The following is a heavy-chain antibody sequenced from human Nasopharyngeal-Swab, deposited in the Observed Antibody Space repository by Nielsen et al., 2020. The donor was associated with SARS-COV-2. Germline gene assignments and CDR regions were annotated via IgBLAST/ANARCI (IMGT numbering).Heavy chain of an antibody. CDR3: ASFITIFGVVIGGDY. CDR2: ISSSGSTI. CDR1: GFTFSSYE. D-gene: IGHD3-3*01. V-gene: IGHV3-48*03. J-gene: IGHJ4*02. Sequence: GGSLRLSCAASGFTFSSYEMNWVRQAPGKGLEWVSYISSSGSTIYYADSVKGRFTISRDNAKNSLYLQMNSLRAEDTAVYYCASFITIFGVVIGGDYWGQGTLVTVSS.